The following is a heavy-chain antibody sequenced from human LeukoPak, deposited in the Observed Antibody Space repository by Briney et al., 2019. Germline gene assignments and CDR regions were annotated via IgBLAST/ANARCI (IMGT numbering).Heavy chain of an antibody. J-gene: IGHJ4*02. Sequence: PGGSLRLSCAASGFTFSSYWMSWVRQAPGKGLEWVSCITSNIYTYYADSVRGRFTISRDNSQNSVYLVMNSLRAEDTAVYYCARERDTSMVALDSWGQGTLVTVSS. CDR1: GFTFSSYW. V-gene: IGHV3-21*06. CDR3: ARERDTSMVALDS. CDR2: ITSNIYT. D-gene: IGHD5-18*01.